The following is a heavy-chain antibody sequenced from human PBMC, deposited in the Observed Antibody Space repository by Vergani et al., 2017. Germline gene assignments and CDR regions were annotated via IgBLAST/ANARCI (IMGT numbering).Heavy chain of an antibody. D-gene: IGHD2-2*01. CDR1: GGTFSSYA. CDR3: ARAEALVVVPGAGYNWFDP. V-gene: IGHV1-69*06. J-gene: IGHJ5*02. CDR2: IIPICGTA. Sequence: QVQLVQSGAEVKKPGSSVKVSCKASGGTFSSYAISWVRQAPGQGLEWMGGIIPICGTANYAQKFQGRVTITADKSTSTAYMELSSLRSEDTAVYYCARAEALVVVPGAGYNWFDPWGQGTLVTVSS.